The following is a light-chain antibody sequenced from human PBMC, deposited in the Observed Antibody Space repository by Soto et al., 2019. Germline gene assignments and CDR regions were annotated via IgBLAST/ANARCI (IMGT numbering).Light chain of an antibody. Sequence: DIQMTQSPTTLSASVGPRLTITCRASQSISSWLAWYQQKQGKAPKFMIYKASSLESGVPSRFSGSGYGTEFNLTISSLQTDDFATYYCQQYNSYPSTFGQGTKVDIK. V-gene: IGKV1-5*03. CDR3: QQYNSYPST. CDR1: QSISSW. CDR2: KAS. J-gene: IGKJ1*01.